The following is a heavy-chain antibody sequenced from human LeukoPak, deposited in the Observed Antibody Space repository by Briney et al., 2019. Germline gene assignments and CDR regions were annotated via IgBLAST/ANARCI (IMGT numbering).Heavy chain of an antibody. D-gene: IGHD4-17*01. CDR1: GFTFTSSA. V-gene: IGHV1-58*01. CDR3: AAETTVTDSDAFDI. CDR2: IVVGSGNT. J-gene: IGHJ3*02. Sequence: SVKVSCKASGFTFTSSAVQWVRQARGQRLEWKGWIVVGSGNTNYAQKFHERVTITRDMSTSTAYMELSSLRSEDTAVYYCAAETTVTDSDAFDIWGQGTMVTVSS.